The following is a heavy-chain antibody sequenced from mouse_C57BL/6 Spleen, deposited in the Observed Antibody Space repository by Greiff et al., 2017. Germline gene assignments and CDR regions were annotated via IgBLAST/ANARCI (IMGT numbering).Heavy chain of an antibody. CDR3: GPQSSGYWVGY. Sequence: QVQLQQPGAELVRPGSSVKLSCKASGYTFTSYWMHWVKQRPIQGLEWLGNIDPSVSDTHYNQKFKDKATLTADKSSSTAYMQLSSLTSEDSAVYFCGPQSSGYWVGYWGQGTSVTVSS. CDR2: IDPSVSDT. J-gene: IGHJ4*01. V-gene: IGHV1-52*01. CDR1: GYTFTSYW. D-gene: IGHD3-2*02.